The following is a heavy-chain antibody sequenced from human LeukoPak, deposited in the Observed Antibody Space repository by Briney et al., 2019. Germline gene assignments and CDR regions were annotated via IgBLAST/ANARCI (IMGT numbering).Heavy chain of an antibody. Sequence: GGSLRLSCAASGFTVSSYAMDWVRQAPGKGLEWVAAISYDGTNEYYADSVKGRFTVSGDSSKNTLYVQMNSLRPEDTAVYYCGRDRIFNSYGKGFFDHWGQGTPVTVSS. CDR2: ISYDGTNE. J-gene: IGHJ4*02. CDR3: GRDRIFNSYGKGFFDH. V-gene: IGHV3-30*04. D-gene: IGHD5-18*01. CDR1: GFTVSSYA.